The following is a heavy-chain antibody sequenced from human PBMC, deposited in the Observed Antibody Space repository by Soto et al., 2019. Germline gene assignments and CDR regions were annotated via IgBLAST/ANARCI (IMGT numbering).Heavy chain of an antibody. J-gene: IGHJ4*02. CDR3: AKDLPDPGYY. V-gene: IGHV3-23*01. CDR1: GFTFSSYA. CDR2: ISSRGGST. Sequence: LRLSCAASGFTFSSYAMSWVRQAPGKGLEWVSVISSRGGSTYYADSVKGRFTISRDNSKNTLYLQMNSLRAEDTAVYYCAKDLPDPGYYWGQGTLVTVSS.